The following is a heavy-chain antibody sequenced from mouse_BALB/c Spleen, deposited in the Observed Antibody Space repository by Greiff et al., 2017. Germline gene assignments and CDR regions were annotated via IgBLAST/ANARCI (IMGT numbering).Heavy chain of an antibody. CDR1: GYTFTDYE. CDR2: IDPETGGT. Sequence: SGAELVRPGASVTLSCKASGYTFTDYEMHWVKQTPVHGLEWIGAIDPETGGTAYNQKFKGKATLTADKSSSTAYMELRSLTSEDSAVYYCTRKNYGSSFYAMDYWGQGTSVTVSS. V-gene: IGHV1-15*01. CDR3: TRKNYGSSFYAMDY. D-gene: IGHD1-1*01. J-gene: IGHJ4*01.